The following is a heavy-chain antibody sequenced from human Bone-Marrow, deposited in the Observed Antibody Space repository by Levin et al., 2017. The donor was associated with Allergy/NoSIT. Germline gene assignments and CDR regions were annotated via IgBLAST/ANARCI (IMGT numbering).Heavy chain of an antibody. CDR2: IYWNDDK. J-gene: IGHJ3*02. CDR1: GFSLSPSGVG. CDR3: AILYDSNGYHYRDAFEM. V-gene: IGHV2-5*01. D-gene: IGHD3-22*01. Sequence: SGPTLVKPTQTLTLTCSFSGFSLSPSGVGVGWIRQPPGKALEWLALIYWNDDKRYSPSLRSRLTITKDTSKNQVVLTMPNMDPVDTATYYCAILYDSNGYHYRDAFEMWGQGTRVTVSS.